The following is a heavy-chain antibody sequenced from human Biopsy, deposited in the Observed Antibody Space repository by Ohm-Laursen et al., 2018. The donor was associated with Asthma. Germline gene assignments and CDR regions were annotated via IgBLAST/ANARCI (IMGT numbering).Heavy chain of an antibody. J-gene: IGHJ4*02. CDR2: ISYTGNT. Sequence: SETLSLTCTASGGSMSSSSYSWGWIRQPPGKGLEWIGSISYTGNTDIPSLRGRVTLSVDTSKNNFSLKLTSVTAADTAVFYCARHWNWGSFFDYWGQGMLVTVSS. D-gene: IGHD7-27*01. V-gene: IGHV4-39*01. CDR3: ARHWNWGSFFDY. CDR1: GGSMSSSSYS.